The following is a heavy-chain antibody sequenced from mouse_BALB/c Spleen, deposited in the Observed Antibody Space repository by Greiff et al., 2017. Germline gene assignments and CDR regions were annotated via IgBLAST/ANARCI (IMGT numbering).Heavy chain of an antibody. J-gene: IGHJ1*01. CDR1: GYTFTSYY. CDR3: TRGGANWDWYFDV. V-gene: IGHV1S81*02. CDR2: INPSNGGT. Sequence: QVQLQQSGAELVKPGASVKLSCKASGYTFTSYYMYWVKQSPGQGLEWIGEINPSNGGTNFNEKFKSKATLTVDKSSSTAYMQLSSLTSEDSAVYYCTRGGANWDWYFDVWGAGTTVTVSS. D-gene: IGHD4-1*01.